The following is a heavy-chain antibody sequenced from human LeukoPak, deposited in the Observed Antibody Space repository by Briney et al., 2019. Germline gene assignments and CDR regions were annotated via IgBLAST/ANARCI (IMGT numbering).Heavy chain of an antibody. Sequence: ASVKVSCKASGYTFTSYAMNWVRQAPGQGLEWMGWINTNTGNPTYAQGFTGRFVFSLDTSVSTAYLQISSLKAEDTAVYYCARDPALYSSGWYPVGMGYRYFDYWGQGTLVTVSS. CDR1: GYTFTSYA. J-gene: IGHJ4*02. D-gene: IGHD6-19*01. CDR2: INTNTGNP. CDR3: ARDPALYSSGWYPVGMGYRYFDY. V-gene: IGHV7-4-1*02.